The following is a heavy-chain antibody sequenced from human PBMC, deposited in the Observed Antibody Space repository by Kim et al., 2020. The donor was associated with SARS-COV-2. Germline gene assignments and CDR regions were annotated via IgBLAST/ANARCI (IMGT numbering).Heavy chain of an antibody. CDR1: GYTFTAYG. Sequence: ASVKVSCKASGYTFTAYGMSWVRQAPGQGLEWMGWISGYNGNTNYVQKFKDRLLMTTDTSTNTAYMELTSLTSDDTAMYYCARDICLCGDAGAKGHAFDIWGQGTVVNVSS. CDR3: ARDICLCGDAGAKGHAFDI. CDR2: ISGYNGNT. V-gene: IGHV1-18*01. D-gene: IGHD4-17*01. J-gene: IGHJ3*02.